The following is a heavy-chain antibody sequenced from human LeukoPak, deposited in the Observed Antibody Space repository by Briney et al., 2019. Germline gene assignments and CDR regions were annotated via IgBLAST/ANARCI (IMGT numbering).Heavy chain of an antibody. J-gene: IGHJ4*02. Sequence: SVKVSCKASGGTFSSYAISWVRQAPGQGLEWMGGIIPIFGTANYAQKFQGRVTITADKSTSTAYMELSSLRPEDTAVYYCARLSDILTGYYGYWGQGTLVTVSS. V-gene: IGHV1-69*06. D-gene: IGHD3-9*01. CDR2: IIPIFGTA. CDR1: GGTFSSYA. CDR3: ARLSDILTGYYGY.